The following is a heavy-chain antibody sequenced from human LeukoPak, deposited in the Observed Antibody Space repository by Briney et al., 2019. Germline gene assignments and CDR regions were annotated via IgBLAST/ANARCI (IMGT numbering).Heavy chain of an antibody. D-gene: IGHD3-16*02. CDR1: GGSISSHY. CDR2: IYYSGST. CDR3: ATHRSYYMDV. Sequence: SETLSLTCTVSGGSISSHYWSWIRRPPGKGLEWIGHIYYSGSTNYNPSPKSRVTISVDTSKNQFSLKLTSVRAADTVVYCWATHRSYYMDVWGKGTTATVSS. J-gene: IGHJ6*03. V-gene: IGHV4-59*08.